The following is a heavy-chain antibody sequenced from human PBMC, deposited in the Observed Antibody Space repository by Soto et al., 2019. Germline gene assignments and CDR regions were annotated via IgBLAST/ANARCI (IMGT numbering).Heavy chain of an antibody. CDR2: ISSSSSYI. J-gene: IGHJ6*02. D-gene: IGHD2-15*01. CDR1: GFTFSSYS. CDR3: ARDPQQYCSGGSCFYYGMDV. V-gene: IGHV3-21*01. Sequence: EVQLVESGGGLVKPGGSLRLSFAASGFTFSSYSMNWVRQAPGKGLEWVSSISSSSSYIYYADSVKGRFTISRDNAKNSLYLQMNSLRAEDTAVYYCARDPQQYCSGGSCFYYGMDVWGQGTTVTVSS.